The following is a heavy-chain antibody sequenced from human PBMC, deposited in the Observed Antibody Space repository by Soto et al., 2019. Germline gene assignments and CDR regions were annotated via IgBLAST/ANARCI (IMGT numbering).Heavy chain of an antibody. J-gene: IGHJ4*02. CDR1: SGSISSSNW. CDR3: ARVTFLQPERGPFDY. Sequence: PSETLSLTCAVSSGSISSSNWWSWVRQPPGKGLEWIGEIYHSGSTNYNPSLKSRVTISVDTSKNQFSLKLSSVTAADTAVYYCARVTFLQPERGPFDYWGQGTLVTVSS. D-gene: IGHD1-1*01. CDR2: IYHSGST. V-gene: IGHV4-4*02.